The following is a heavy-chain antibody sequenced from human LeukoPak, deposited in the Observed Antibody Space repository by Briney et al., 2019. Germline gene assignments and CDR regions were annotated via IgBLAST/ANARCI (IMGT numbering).Heavy chain of an antibody. J-gene: IGHJ4*02. D-gene: IGHD3-10*01. Sequence: GGTLRLSCAASGFTFSSYSMNWVRQAPGKGLEWVAVISYDGSNKYYADSVKGRFTISRDNSKNTLYLQMNSLRAEDTAVYYCAKDRSFALPDYWGQGTLVTVSS. CDR1: GFTFSSYS. CDR3: AKDRSFALPDY. V-gene: IGHV3-30*18. CDR2: ISYDGSNK.